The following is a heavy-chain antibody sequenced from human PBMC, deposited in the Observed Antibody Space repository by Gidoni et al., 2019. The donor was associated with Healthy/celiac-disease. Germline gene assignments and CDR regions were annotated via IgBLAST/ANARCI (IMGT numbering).Heavy chain of an antibody. Sequence: QVQLVQSGAAVKKPGSSVKVSCKASGGTFSSYAISWVRQAPGQGLEWMGGIIPIFGTANYAQKFQGRVTITADESTSTAYMELSSLRSEDTAVYYCAREMVGYCSSTSCSNYYYYYGMDVWGQGTTVTVSS. CDR1: GGTFSSYA. CDR2: IIPIFGTA. D-gene: IGHD2-2*01. V-gene: IGHV1-69*01. CDR3: AREMVGYCSSTSCSNYYYYYGMDV. J-gene: IGHJ6*02.